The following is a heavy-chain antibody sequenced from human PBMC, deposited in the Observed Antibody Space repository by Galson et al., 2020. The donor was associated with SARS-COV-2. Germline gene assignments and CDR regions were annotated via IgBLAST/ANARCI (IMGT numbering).Heavy chain of an antibody. CDR2: ISYDGSNK. V-gene: IGHV3-30*01. CDR1: GFTFSSYA. Sequence: GESLKISCAASGFTFSSYAMHWVRQAPGKGLEWVAVISYDGSNKYYADSVKGRFTISRDNSKNTLYLQMNSLRAEDTAVYYCARDLKVGLVIVLMVYFIRPTGFDYWGQGTLVTVSS. CDR3: ARDLKVGLVIVLMVYFIRPTGFDY. D-gene: IGHD2-8*01. J-gene: IGHJ4*02.